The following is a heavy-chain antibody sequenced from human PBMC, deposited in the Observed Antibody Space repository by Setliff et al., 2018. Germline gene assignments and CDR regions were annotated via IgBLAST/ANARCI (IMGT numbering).Heavy chain of an antibody. CDR1: GFTFSSYW. CDR2: IKQDGSEK. D-gene: IGHD3-3*01. J-gene: IGHJ4*02. V-gene: IGHV3-7*01. Sequence: GGSLRLSCAASGFTFSSYWMSWVRQAPGKGLEWVANIKQDGSEKDYVDSVKGRLTISRDNAKKSLYLQMNSLRAEDTAVYYCARAAITIFGVVTPFDYWGQGTLVTVSS. CDR3: ARAAITIFGVVTPFDY.